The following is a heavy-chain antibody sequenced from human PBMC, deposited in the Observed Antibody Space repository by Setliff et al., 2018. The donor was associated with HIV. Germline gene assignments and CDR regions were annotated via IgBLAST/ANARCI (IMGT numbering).Heavy chain of an antibody. CDR2: IYTTGST. Sequence: SETLSLTCTVSGGSIGSGSHYWSWIRQPAGKGLEWIGHIYTTGSTNYNPSLKSRVTISVDTSKNQFSLKLISVTAADTAVYYCARQVEGFGFDIWGQGTMVTVSS. J-gene: IGHJ3*02. CDR3: ARQVEGFGFDI. CDR1: GGSIGSGSHY. V-gene: IGHV4-61*09. D-gene: IGHD3-10*01.